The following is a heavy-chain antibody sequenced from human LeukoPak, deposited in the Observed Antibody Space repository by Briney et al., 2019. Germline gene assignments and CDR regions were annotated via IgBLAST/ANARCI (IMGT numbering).Heavy chain of an antibody. CDR2: IKQDGSEN. CDR3: ARDSPLYGIDV. V-gene: IGHV3-7*01. J-gene: IGHJ6*02. Sequence: PGGCLSLSCAASGFAFSSYWMSWVCQAPGKGLGWVANIKQDGSENYYVNSVKGRFTISRDNTKNSLYLQMNSLRAEDTAVYYCARDSPLYGIDVWGQGTTVTVSS. CDR1: GFAFSSYW.